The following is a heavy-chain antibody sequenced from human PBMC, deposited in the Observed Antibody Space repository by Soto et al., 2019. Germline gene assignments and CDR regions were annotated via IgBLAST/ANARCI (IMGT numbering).Heavy chain of an antibody. CDR2: IHYTGSS. CDR3: ARGHMVAPRSALAN. V-gene: IGHV4-59*01. Sequence: QVQLQESGPGLVKPSETLSLTCTVSGGSITSSYWSWSQQRPGKGLEWIGYIHYTGSSKCNPSLKSRVTISVDTSSNQFSLKLSSVTAADTAVYYCARGHMVAPRSALANWGQGTLVTVSS. CDR1: GGSITSSY. D-gene: IGHD5-12*01. J-gene: IGHJ4*02.